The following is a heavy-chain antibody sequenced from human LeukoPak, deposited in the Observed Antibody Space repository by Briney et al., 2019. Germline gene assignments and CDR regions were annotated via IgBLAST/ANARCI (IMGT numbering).Heavy chain of an antibody. Sequence: SQTLSLTCTVSSGSISSGNYYWSWIRQPAGKGLEWIGRIYTSGSTNYNPSLKSRVTISVDTSKNQFSLKLSSVTAADTAVYYCARDHIAVDGGEGNAFDIWGQGTMVTVSS. D-gene: IGHD6-19*01. CDR2: IYTSGST. CDR3: ARDHIAVDGGEGNAFDI. CDR1: SGSISSGNYY. J-gene: IGHJ3*02. V-gene: IGHV4-61*02.